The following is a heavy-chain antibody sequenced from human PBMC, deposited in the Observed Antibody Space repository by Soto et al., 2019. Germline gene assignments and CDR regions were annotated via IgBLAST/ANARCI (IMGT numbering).Heavy chain of an antibody. CDR2: IHYSGTT. Sequence: SETLSLTCTVSGGSMRNYFWTWIRQPPGKGLEWIGYIHYSGTTSFFPSYNPSLRSRVTISEDTSKNQFSLKLLSVTTADTAVYFCAAGEASSRNLAPYYVDFWGQGTLVTVSS. J-gene: IGHJ4*02. D-gene: IGHD6-13*01. CDR1: GGSMRNYF. CDR3: AAGEASSRNLAPYYVDF. V-gene: IGHV4-59*01.